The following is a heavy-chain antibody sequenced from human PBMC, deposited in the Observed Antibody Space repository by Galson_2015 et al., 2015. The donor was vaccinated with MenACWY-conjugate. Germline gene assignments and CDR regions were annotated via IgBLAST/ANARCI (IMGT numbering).Heavy chain of an antibody. Sequence: SLRLSCAASGFTFNTFWMSWVRQAPGKGLEWVANIKPDGSDKYYVDSVKGRFTISRDNAKNSLYLQMNSLRVEDTAMYYCARGHLKLDPSGKATLVPVSS. CDR2: IKPDGSDK. CDR3: ARGHLKLDP. V-gene: IGHV3-7*01. J-gene: IGHJ5*02. CDR1: GFTFNTFW.